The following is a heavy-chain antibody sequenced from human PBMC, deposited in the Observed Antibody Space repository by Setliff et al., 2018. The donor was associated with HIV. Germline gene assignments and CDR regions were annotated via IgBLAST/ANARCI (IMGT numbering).Heavy chain of an antibody. CDR3: ARGPTGSGSAYLDL. CDR2: ISWNGGSA. J-gene: IGHJ1*01. Sequence: PGGSLRLSCAASGFIFNDYAMHWVRQVSGKGLEWISLISWNGGSAYYADSVKGRFTISRDNTKNSLHLQMNSRRTDDTALYYCARGPTGSGSAYLDLWGQGMPVTVSS. V-gene: IGHV3-43D*03. CDR1: GFIFNDYA. D-gene: IGHD3-10*01.